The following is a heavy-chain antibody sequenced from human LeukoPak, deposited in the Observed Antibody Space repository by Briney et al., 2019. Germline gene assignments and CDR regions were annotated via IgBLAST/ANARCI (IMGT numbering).Heavy chain of an antibody. CDR3: AKGARNSGYENFDS. CDR2: ITGSGSST. CDR1: GFTFSDYY. J-gene: IGHJ4*02. V-gene: IGHV3-23*01. D-gene: IGHD5-12*01. Sequence: GGSLRLSCAASGFTFSDYYMSWVRQAPGKGLEWVSVITGSGSSTYYADSVKGRFTISRDNSKNTLYLQMNSLRAEDTAVYYCAKGARNSGYENFDSWGQGTLVTVSS.